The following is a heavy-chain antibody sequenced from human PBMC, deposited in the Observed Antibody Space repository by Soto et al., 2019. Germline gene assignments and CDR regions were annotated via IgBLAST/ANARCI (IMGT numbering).Heavy chain of an antibody. J-gene: IGHJ4*02. CDR3: TPVFEY. CDR1: GFSFTIYG. Sequence: GGSLELSCAASGFSFTIYGMHWVRQVPGKGLVWVSRIDGVGTGTSYSDSVRGRFTISRDNAENTLYLQMNSLRAEGTAVYYCTPVFEYWGQATSVTVSS. V-gene: IGHV3-74*01. CDR2: IDGVGTGT.